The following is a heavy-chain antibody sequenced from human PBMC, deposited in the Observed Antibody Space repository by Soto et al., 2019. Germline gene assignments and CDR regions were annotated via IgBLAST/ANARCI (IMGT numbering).Heavy chain of an antibody. J-gene: IGHJ4*02. CDR2: ISGSGGST. D-gene: IGHD6-13*01. CDR3: AKGALYSSSWRYFDY. Sequence: GGSLRLSCAASGFTFSSYAMSWVRQAPGKGLEWVSAISGSGGSTYYADSVKGRFTISRDNSKNTMNLQMNGLRAEDTAVYYCAKGALYSSSWRYFDYWGQGTLVTVSS. CDR1: GFTFSSYA. V-gene: IGHV3-23*01.